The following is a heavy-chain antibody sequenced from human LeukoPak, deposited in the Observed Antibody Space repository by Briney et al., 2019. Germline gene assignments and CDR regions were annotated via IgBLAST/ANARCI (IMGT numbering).Heavy chain of an antibody. J-gene: IGHJ3*02. CDR2: ISSSSSVI. Sequence: GGSLRLSCVDSGFTFSSYSMNWVRQAPGRGLEWVSSISSSSSVIFYSDSLKGRFTISRDNAKNSLYLQMNSLRAEDTAVYYCARGGSGATRDDTFDIWGQGTMVTVSS. D-gene: IGHD3-16*01. CDR1: GFTFSSYS. V-gene: IGHV3-21*01. CDR3: ARGGSGATRDDTFDI.